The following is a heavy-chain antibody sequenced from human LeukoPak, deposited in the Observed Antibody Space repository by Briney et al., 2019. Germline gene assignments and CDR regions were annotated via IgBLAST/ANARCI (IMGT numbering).Heavy chain of an antibody. D-gene: IGHD3-16*02. CDR3: ATGDGSFVMDY. CDR1: GFTFSQYA. Sequence: GGSVSLLCAASGFTFSQYAMLWVRLAPGRGLVGVTIISDDGDNKYSADSVQGRFTISRDNSKNTLYLQMNSLRVEDTAVYYCATGDGSFVMDYWGQGTLVTVSS. V-gene: IGHV3-30-3*01. CDR2: ISDDGDNK. J-gene: IGHJ4*02.